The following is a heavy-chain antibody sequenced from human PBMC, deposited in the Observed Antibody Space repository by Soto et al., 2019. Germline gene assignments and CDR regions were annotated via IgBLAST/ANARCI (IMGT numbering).Heavy chain of an antibody. J-gene: IGHJ4*02. CDR3: SREKITGIFDY. V-gene: IGHV4-34*01. Sequence: ETLSLTCAVYGGSFSGYSWTWIRQPPVTGLEFIGEINHILSTNFNPSLKSRFTISLYTSKNHFSLKLTSVTAADTAVYYCSREKITGIFDYWGQGTMVTVSS. CDR2: INHILST. CDR1: GGSFSGYS. D-gene: IGHD1-1*01.